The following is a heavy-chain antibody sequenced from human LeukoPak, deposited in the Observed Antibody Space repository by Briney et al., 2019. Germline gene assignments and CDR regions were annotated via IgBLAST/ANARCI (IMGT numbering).Heavy chain of an antibody. V-gene: IGHV3-9*01. D-gene: IGHD2-8*01. CDR2: ISWNSGSI. CDR1: GFTFDDYA. CDR3: AKEGSVCTNGICRYFDY. Sequence: GGSLRLSCAASGFTFDDYAMHWVRQAPGKGLEWVSGISWNSGSIGYADSVKGRFTISRDNAKNSLYLQMNSLRAEDTALYYCAKEGSVCTNGICRYFDYWGQGTLVTVSS. J-gene: IGHJ4*02.